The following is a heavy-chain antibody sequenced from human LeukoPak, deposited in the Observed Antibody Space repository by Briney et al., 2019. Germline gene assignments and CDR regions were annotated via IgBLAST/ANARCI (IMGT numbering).Heavy chain of an antibody. J-gene: IGHJ4*02. CDR2: INPSGGST. D-gene: IGHD3-22*01. Sequence: AASVKVSCKASGYTFTSYYMHWVRQAPGQGLEWMGIINPSGGSTVFAQEFQGRVTTTRDTSTSTVYMELSSLRSEDTAVYYCARDLASSGYYWDWGQGTLVTVSS. CDR1: GYTFTSYY. CDR3: ARDLASSGYYWD. V-gene: IGHV1-46*01.